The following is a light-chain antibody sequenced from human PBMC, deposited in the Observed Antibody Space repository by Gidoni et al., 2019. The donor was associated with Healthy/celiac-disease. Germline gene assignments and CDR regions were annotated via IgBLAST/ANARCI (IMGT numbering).Light chain of an antibody. CDR1: QSVSSN. V-gene: IGKV3-15*01. J-gene: IGKJ3*01. CDR2: GAS. Sequence: EIVMPQSPSILSVSPGERATLSCRASQSVSSNLAWYQQKPGQAPRLLIDGASTRATGIPARCSGSGSGKEFTLIISSLQSEDFAVYYCQQYNNWITFGPGTKVDIK. CDR3: QQYNNWIT.